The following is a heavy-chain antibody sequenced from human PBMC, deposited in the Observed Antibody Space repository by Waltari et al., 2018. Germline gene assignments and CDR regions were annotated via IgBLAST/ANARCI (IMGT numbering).Heavy chain of an antibody. Sequence: QVHLVQSGAEVKKPGASEKVSCKDYGYTFTGCYIQWVRRAPGQVLEWMGRINPNSGDTNYAQKFQGRVTLTRDTSINTAYMELSSLKSDDTAVYYCARDLGSDYGNRDYWGQGTLVTVPS. CDR3: ARDLGSDYGNRDY. J-gene: IGHJ4*02. CDR2: INPNSGDT. D-gene: IGHD4-17*01. V-gene: IGHV1-2*06. CDR1: GYTFTGCY.